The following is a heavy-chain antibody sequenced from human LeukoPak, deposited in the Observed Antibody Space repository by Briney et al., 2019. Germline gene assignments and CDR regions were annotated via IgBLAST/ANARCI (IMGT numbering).Heavy chain of an antibody. V-gene: IGHV3-20*04. Sequence: PGGSLRLSCAASGFTFTSCGMSWVRQAPGKGLEWVSGINWNGGSTGYADSVKGRFTISRDNAKNSLYLQMNSLRAEDTALYYCVRDGGRGPFDYWGQGTLVTVSS. J-gene: IGHJ4*01. CDR3: VRDGGRGPFDY. CDR1: GFTFTSCG. CDR2: INWNGGST. D-gene: IGHD3-16*01.